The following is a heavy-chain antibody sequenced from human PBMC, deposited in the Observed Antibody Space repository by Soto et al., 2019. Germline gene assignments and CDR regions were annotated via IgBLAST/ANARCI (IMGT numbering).Heavy chain of an antibody. V-gene: IGHV3-30*02. CDR1: GFSFSTYG. CDR2: IWFDGSNK. D-gene: IGHD6-13*01. CDR3: VKANDQQLVEGGPFDM. J-gene: IGHJ3*02. Sequence: GGSLRLSCAASGFSFSTYGMHWVRQAPGKGLECVAVIWFDGSNKQYADSVKGRFTISRDNSKNTLSLQMNSLRVEDTALFYCVKANDQQLVEGGPFDMWGQGTMVTVSS.